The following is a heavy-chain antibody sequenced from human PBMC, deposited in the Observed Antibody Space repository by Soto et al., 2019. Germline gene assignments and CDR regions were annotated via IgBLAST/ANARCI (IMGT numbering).Heavy chain of an antibody. D-gene: IGHD5-18*01. CDR3: ARIPVDTSMIYWLDP. CDR2: IYYSGNA. Sequence: SETLPLTCTVAGGSISSFYWRWVRQPPGKGLEWIGYIYYSGNANYNPSLKSRVIISVDTSKNQFSLKLTSVTAADTAVYYCARIPVDTSMIYWLDPWGQGTLVTVSS. J-gene: IGHJ5*02. V-gene: IGHV4-59*01. CDR1: GGSISSFY.